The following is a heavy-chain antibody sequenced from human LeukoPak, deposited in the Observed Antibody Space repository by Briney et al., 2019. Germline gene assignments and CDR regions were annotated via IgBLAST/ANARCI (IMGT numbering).Heavy chain of an antibody. Sequence: PGGSLRLSCAAAGFSFSSYPMNWVRQAPGKGLEWISHSRSDGNTESYVDAPRGRFTMSRDNAKNSLFLLINSLRVEDTAVYYCARDSVNGPFVVSLDLWGQGALDTVSS. D-gene: IGHD2-8*01. V-gene: IGHV3-48*03. CDR2: SRSDGNTE. CDR1: GFSFSSYP. CDR3: ARDSVNGPFVVSLDL. J-gene: IGHJ4*02.